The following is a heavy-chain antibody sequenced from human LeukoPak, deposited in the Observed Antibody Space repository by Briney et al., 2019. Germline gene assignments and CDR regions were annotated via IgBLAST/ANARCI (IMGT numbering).Heavy chain of an antibody. CDR2: IYYSGST. J-gene: IGHJ4*02. D-gene: IGHD3-22*01. Sequence: TLSLTCTVSGGSISSGGYYWSWIRQHPGKGLEWIGYIYYSGSTYYNPSLKSRVTISVDTSKNQFSLKLSSVTAADTAVYYCATTYSSGYYLLFDYWGQGTLVTVSS. V-gene: IGHV4-31*03. CDR3: ATTYSSGYYLLFDY. CDR1: GGSISSGGYY.